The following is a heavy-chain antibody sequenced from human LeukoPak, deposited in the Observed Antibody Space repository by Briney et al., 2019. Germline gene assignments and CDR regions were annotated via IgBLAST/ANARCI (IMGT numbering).Heavy chain of an antibody. CDR2: ISGSGGST. V-gene: IGHV3-23*01. CDR3: AKDWWWLVRLYFDY. D-gene: IGHD6-19*01. Sequence: GGSLRLSCAASGFTFSSYAMSWVRQAPGKGLEWVSAISGSGGSTYYADSVKGRFTISRDNSKNTLYLQMNSLRAEDTAVYYCAKDWWWLVRLYFDYWGQGTLSPSPQ. CDR1: GFTFSSYA. J-gene: IGHJ4*02.